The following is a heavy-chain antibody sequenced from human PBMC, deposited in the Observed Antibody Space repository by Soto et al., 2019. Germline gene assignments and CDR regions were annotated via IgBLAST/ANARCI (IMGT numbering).Heavy chain of an antibody. CDR1: GGSMSPYY. CDR3: ARHLANHGGDCFDP. CDR2: IHYTGST. Sequence: QVQLQESGPGLVKPSETLSLTCAVSGGSMSPYYWIWIRQPPGKGLESIGYIHYTGSTNYNPSLRSRVTIAVDTSKNQFSLNLNSVTAADTAVYYCARHLANHGGDCFDPWGQGTLVTVSS. J-gene: IGHJ5*02. D-gene: IGHD3-10*01. V-gene: IGHV4-59*08.